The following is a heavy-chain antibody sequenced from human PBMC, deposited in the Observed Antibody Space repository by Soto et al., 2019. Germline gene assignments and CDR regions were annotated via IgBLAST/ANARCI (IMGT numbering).Heavy chain of an antibody. CDR3: TTDRRVSGYDSWFDY. J-gene: IGHJ4*02. CDR2: IKSKTDGGTT. V-gene: IGHV3-15*07. D-gene: IGHD5-12*01. CDR1: GFTFSNAW. Sequence: GGSLRLSCAASGFTFSNAWMNWVRQAPGKGLEWVGRIKSKTDGGTTDYAAPVKGRFTISRDDSKNTLYLQMNSLKTEDTAVYYCTTDRRVSGYDSWFDYWGQGTLVTVSS.